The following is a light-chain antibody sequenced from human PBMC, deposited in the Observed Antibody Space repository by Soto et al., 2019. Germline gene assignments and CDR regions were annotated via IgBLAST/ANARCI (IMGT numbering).Light chain of an antibody. CDR3: QHYVTSLTT. J-gene: IGKJ1*01. Sequence: EIVLTQSPGTPSLSPGERATLSCGASQSVTSNYLAWYQQKPGQAPRLLIFGASIRVTGIPDRFIGSGSGTDFTLTITRLEPEDFAVYYCQHYVTSLTTFGQGTKVDI. CDR2: GAS. V-gene: IGKV3-20*01. CDR1: QSVTSNY.